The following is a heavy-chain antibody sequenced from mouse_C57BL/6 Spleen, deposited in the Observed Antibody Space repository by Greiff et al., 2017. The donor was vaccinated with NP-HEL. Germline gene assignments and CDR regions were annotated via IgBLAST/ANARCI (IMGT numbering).Heavy chain of an antibody. D-gene: IGHD2-3*01. V-gene: IGHV5-4*01. Sequence: EVKLVESGGGLVKPGGSLKLSCAASGFTFSSYAMSWVRQTPEKRLEWVATISDGGSYTYYPDNVKGRFTISRDNAKNNLYLQMSHLKSEDKAMYYCARDDGTDYFDYWGQGTTLTVSS. CDR3: ARDDGTDYFDY. J-gene: IGHJ2*01. CDR2: ISDGGSYT. CDR1: GFTFSSYA.